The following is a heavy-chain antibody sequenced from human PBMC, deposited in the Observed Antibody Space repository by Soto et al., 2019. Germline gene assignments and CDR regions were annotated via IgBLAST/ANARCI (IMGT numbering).Heavy chain of an antibody. V-gene: IGHV4-39*01. D-gene: IGHD6-6*01. CDR1: GGSISSSSYY. Sequence: QLQLQESGPGLVEPSETLSLTCTVSGGSISSSSYYWGWIRQPPGKGLEWIGTIYYSVSTYYNPSLQSRVTISVDTSKNQFSLKLSSVTAADTAVYYCARLYGSSLFDYWGQGTLVTVSS. CDR2: IYYSVST. J-gene: IGHJ4*02. CDR3: ARLYGSSLFDY.